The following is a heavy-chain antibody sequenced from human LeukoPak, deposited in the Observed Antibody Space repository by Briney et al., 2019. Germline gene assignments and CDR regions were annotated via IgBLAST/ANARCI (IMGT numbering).Heavy chain of an antibody. Sequence: PGGSLRLSCAASGFTFSSYAMSWVCQAPGKGLEWVSAISGSGGSTYYADSVKGRFTISRDNSKNTLCLQMNSLRAEDTAVYYCAKGQDSSGWYKVFRYYYGMDVWGQGTTVSVSS. V-gene: IGHV3-23*01. J-gene: IGHJ6*02. CDR2: ISGSGGST. D-gene: IGHD6-19*01. CDR1: GFTFSSYA. CDR3: AKGQDSSGWYKVFRYYYGMDV.